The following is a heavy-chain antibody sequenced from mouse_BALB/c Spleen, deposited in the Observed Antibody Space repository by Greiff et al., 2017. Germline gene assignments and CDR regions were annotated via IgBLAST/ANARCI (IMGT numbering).Heavy chain of an antibody. CDR3: ARHYGNYEYFDV. CDR1: GYSITSDYA. D-gene: IGHD2-1*01. J-gene: IGHJ1*01. CDR2: ISYSGST. V-gene: IGHV3-2*02. Sequence: EVQLQQSGPGLVKPSQSLSLTCTVTGYSITSDYAWNWIRQFPGNKLEWMGYISYSGSTSYNPSLKSRISITRDTSKNQFFLQLNSVTTEDTATYYCARHYGNYEYFDVWGAGTTVTVSS.